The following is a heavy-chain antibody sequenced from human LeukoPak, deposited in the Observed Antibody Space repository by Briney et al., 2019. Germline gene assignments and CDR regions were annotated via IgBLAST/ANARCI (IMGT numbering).Heavy chain of an antibody. V-gene: IGHV4-39*07. J-gene: IGHJ4*02. CDR3: ARFGSGWWYNDY. CDR2: IYYSGST. Sequence: SETLSLTCTASSGSISSSSYYWGWIRQPPGKGLEWIGSIYYSGSTYYNPSLESRVTISVDTSKNQFSLKLSSVTAADTAVYYCARFGSGWWYNDYWGQGTLVTVSS. D-gene: IGHD6-19*01. CDR1: SGSISSSSYY.